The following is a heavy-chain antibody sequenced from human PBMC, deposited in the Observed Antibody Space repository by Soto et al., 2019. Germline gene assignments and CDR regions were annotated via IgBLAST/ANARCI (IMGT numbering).Heavy chain of an antibody. V-gene: IGHV3-66*04. Sequence: PGGSLRLSCAASGFTVSSNYMSWVRQAPGKGLEWVSLIHSGGSTYYAGSVKGRFTISRDNSKNTLYLQMSSLRAEDTAVYYCVKHGRYDSSGWYNYWGQGTLVTVS. CDR3: VKHGRYDSSGWYNY. CDR2: IHSGGST. D-gene: IGHD6-19*01. J-gene: IGHJ4*02. CDR1: GFTVSSNY.